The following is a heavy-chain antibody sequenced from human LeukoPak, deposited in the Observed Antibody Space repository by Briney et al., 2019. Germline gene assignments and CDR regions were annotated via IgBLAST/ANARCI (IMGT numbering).Heavy chain of an antibody. CDR2: FDPEDGET. CDR3: ATDQSRVTMVRGVINP. J-gene: IGHJ5*02. CDR1: GYTLTELS. D-gene: IGHD3-10*01. V-gene: IGHV1-24*01. Sequence: AASVKVSCKVSGYTLTELSMHWMRQAPGKGLEWMGGFDPEDGETIYAQKFQGRVTMTEDTSTDTAYMELSSLRSEDTAVYYCATDQSRVTMVRGVINPWGQGTLVTVSS.